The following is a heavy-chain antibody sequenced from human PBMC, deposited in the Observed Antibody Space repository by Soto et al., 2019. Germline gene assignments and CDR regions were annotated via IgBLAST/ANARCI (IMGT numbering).Heavy chain of an antibody. D-gene: IGHD2-8*02. V-gene: IGHV4-34*01. CDR1: GGSFSGYY. CDR3: GTDKITGLFDY. J-gene: IGHJ4*02. CDR2: INHSGST. Sequence: QVQLQQWGAGLLKPSETLSLTCAVYGGSFSGYYWTWIRQPPGTGLEWIGEINHSGSTNYNPSLTSRVTISVDTSKNQFSLKLTSVTAADTPVYYCGTDKITGLFDYWGQGTLVTVSS.